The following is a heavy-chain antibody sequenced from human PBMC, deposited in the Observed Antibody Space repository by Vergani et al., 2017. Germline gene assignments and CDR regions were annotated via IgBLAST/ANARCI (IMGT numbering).Heavy chain of an antibody. CDR3: VCRATSPPRCFDF. D-gene: IGHD2-2*01. Sequence: QVQLQESGPGLVKPSETLSLTCSVSGYSISRGYYWGWIRQPPGKGLEWIATVFHSGSAYYNPSLRRRVTISVETSKNQFSLRLTTLTAADTAVYRCVCRATSPPRCFDFWGQGTLVTVSS. CDR2: VFHSGSA. V-gene: IGHV4-38-2*02. CDR1: GYSISRGYY. J-gene: IGHJ4*02.